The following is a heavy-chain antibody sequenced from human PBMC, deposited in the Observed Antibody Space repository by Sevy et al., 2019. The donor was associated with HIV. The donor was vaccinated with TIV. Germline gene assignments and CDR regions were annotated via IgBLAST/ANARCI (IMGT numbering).Heavy chain of an antibody. J-gene: IGHJ4*02. D-gene: IGHD6-13*01. CDR1: GFSFSIYW. CDR3: ARGLYSSSWYTLDY. CDR2: MKQDGSEE. Sequence: GGSLRLSCAASGFSFSIYWMSWVRQAPGKGLEWVATMKQDGSEEDYVDSVKGRFTISRDNAKNSLFLQMNSLSAEDTAVYYCARGLYSSSWYTLDYWGQGTLVTVSS. V-gene: IGHV3-7*01.